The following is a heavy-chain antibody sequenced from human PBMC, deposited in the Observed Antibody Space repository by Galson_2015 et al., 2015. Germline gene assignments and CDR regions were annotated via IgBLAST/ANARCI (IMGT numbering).Heavy chain of an antibody. CDR2: TYYRSTWYF. V-gene: IGHV6-1*01. Sequence: CAISGDSVSRNSAAWSWIRQSPPRGLEWLARTYYRSTWYFDYAASVRGRITISPDTSKNQFSLHLNSVTPDDTAVYYCARGSFDSVRRWGQGTLVTVSS. D-gene: IGHD3-9*01. CDR3: ARGSFDSVRR. J-gene: IGHJ4*02. CDR1: GDSVSRNSAA.